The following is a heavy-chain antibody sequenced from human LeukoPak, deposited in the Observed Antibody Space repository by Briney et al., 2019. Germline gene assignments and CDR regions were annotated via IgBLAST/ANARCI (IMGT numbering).Heavy chain of an antibody. V-gene: IGHV4-39*01. CDR2: IYYSGST. D-gene: IGHD5-12*01. CDR1: GGSISSSSYY. J-gene: IGHJ4*02. CDR3: ARHEASYDDFDY. Sequence: SETLSLTCTVPGGSISSSSYYWGWIRQPPGKGLEWIGSIYYSGSTYYNPSLKSRVTISVDTSKNQFSLKLSSVTAADTAVYYCARHEASYDDFDYWGQGTLVTVSS.